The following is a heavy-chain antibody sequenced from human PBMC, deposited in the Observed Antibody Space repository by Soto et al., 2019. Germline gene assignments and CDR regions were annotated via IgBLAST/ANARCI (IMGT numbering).Heavy chain of an antibody. CDR3: AKDVLGRYSSGWYGPPNFDY. J-gene: IGHJ4*02. CDR2: ISGSGGST. D-gene: IGHD6-19*01. V-gene: IGHV3-23*01. CDR1: GFTFSSYA. Sequence: EVQLLESGGGLVQPGGSLRLSCAASGFTFSSYAMSWVRQAPGKGLEWVSAISGSGGSTYYADSVKGRFTISRDNSKNTLYLQMNSLRAEDTAVYYCAKDVLGRYSSGWYGPPNFDYWCQGTLVTVSS.